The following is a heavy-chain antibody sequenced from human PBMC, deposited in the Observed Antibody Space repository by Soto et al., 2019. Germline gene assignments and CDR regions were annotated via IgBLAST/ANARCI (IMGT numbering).Heavy chain of an antibody. V-gene: IGHV2-26*01. CDR2: IFSNDEK. D-gene: IGHD6-19*01. CDR1: GFSLSNARMG. CDR3: ARIRGGWYGGWFDP. Sequence: QVTLKESGPVLVKPTETLTLTCTVSGFSLSNARMGVSWIRQPPGKALERLAHIFSNDEKSYSTSLKSRLTNPKNTSKSQVVLTMTNMDPVDTARYYCARIRGGWYGGWFDPWGQGTLVTVCS. J-gene: IGHJ5*02.